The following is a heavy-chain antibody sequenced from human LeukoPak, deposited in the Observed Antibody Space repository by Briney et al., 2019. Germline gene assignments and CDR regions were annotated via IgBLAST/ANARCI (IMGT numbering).Heavy chain of an antibody. J-gene: IGHJ4*02. CDR3: AKWGSLSIVATILFDY. CDR2: ISGSGGST. Sequence: GGSLRLPCAASGFSFSSYAMSWVRQAPGKGLEWVSAISGSGGSTYYADSVKGRFTISRDNSKNTLYLQMNSLRAEDTAVYYCAKWGSLSIVATILFDYWGQGTLVTVSS. CDR1: GFSFSSYA. V-gene: IGHV3-23*01. D-gene: IGHD5-12*01.